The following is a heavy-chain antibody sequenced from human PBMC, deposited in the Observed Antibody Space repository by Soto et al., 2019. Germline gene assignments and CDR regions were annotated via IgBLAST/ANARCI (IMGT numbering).Heavy chain of an antibody. Sequence: QVQLQESGPGLVKPSGTLSLTCAVSGVSIGSHDWWSWVRQPPGKGLEWIGESHQSGNTNYNSSLESRVTISLDKSKNPLSLQLSSVTVAYTAVYYSATRETGRVYWGQGTLVTVSS. D-gene: IGHD1-26*01. V-gene: IGHV4-4*02. CDR2: SHQSGNT. CDR3: ATRETGRVY. CDR1: GVSIGSHDW. J-gene: IGHJ4*02.